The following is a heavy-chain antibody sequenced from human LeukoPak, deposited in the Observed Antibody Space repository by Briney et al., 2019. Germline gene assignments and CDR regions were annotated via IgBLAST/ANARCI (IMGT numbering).Heavy chain of an antibody. J-gene: IGHJ6*02. CDR2: VSGGGGST. CDR1: GFAFSSYA. D-gene: IGHD3-3*01. V-gene: IGHV3-23*01. Sequence: GGSLRLSCAASGFAFSSYAMSWVRQAPGKGLEWVSAVSGGGGSTYYADSVKGRFTISRDNSKNTLYLQMNSLRAEDTAVYYCASSVRIFGVVILYGMDVWGQGTTVTVSS. CDR3: ASSVRIFGVVILYGMDV.